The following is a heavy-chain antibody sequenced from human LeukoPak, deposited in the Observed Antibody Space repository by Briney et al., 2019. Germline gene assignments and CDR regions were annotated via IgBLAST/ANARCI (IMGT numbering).Heavy chain of an antibody. D-gene: IGHD3-16*02. CDR3: ARVWGLGYYDYVWGSYRRSNWFDP. J-gene: IGHJ5*02. V-gene: IGHV4-59*01. CDR2: IYYSGST. CDR1: GGSISSYY. Sequence: PSETLSLTCTVSGGSISSYYWSWIRQPPGKGLEWIGYIYYSGSTNYNPSLKSRVTISVDTSKNQFSLKLSSVTAADTAVYYCARVWGLGYYDYVWGSYRRSNWFDPWGQGTLVTVPP.